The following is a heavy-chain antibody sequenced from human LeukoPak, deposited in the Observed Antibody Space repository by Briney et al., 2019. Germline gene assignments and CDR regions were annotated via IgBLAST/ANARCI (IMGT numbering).Heavy chain of an antibody. J-gene: IGHJ4*02. CDR2: IYYSGST. CDR1: GGSISSSSYY. Sequence: KTSETLSLTCTVSGGSISSSSYYWGWIRQPPGKGLEWIGSIYYSGSTYYNPSLKSRVTISVDTSKNQFSLKLSSVTAADTAVYYCARTMGGRHIDYWGQGTLVTVSS. CDR3: ARTMGGRHIDY. D-gene: IGHD3-16*01. V-gene: IGHV4-39*07.